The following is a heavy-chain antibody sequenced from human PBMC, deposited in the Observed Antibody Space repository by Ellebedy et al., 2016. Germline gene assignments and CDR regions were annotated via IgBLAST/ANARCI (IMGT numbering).Heavy chain of an antibody. J-gene: IGHJ5*02. Sequence: SETLSLXXAVYGGSFSGYYWSWIRQPPGKGLEWIGEINHSGSTNYNPSLKSRVTISVDTSKNQFSLKLSSVTAADTAVYYCASNSGSMYNWFDPWGQGTLVTVSS. V-gene: IGHV4-34*01. CDR2: INHSGST. D-gene: IGHD1-26*01. CDR3: ASNSGSMYNWFDP. CDR1: GGSFSGYY.